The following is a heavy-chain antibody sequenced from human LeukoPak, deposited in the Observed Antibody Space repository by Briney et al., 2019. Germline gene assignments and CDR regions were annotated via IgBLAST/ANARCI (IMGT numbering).Heavy chain of an antibody. CDR2: INHSGST. Sequence: SETLSLTRAVYGGSFSGYYWSWIRQPPGKGLEWIGEINHSGSTNYNPSLKSRVTISVDTSKNQFSLKLSSVTAADTAVYYCAYSRYYYGSGSYYGYFQHWGQGTLVTVSS. D-gene: IGHD3-10*01. CDR3: AYSRYYYGSGSYYGYFQH. CDR1: GGSFSGYY. J-gene: IGHJ1*01. V-gene: IGHV4-34*01.